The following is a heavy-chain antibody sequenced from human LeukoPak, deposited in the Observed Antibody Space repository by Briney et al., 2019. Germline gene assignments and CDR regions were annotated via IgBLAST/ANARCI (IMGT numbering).Heavy chain of an antibody. CDR3: ARDRGDDYSDY. CDR2: ITSSSSVI. D-gene: IGHD4-17*01. Sequence: GGSLRLSCVASGFTFSTYSMNWVRQAPGKGLEWISFITSSSSVIYYADSVKGRFTISRDNAKKSLYLQMNSLRAEDTAVYYCARDRGDDYSDYWGQGTLVTVSS. V-gene: IGHV3-48*01. CDR1: GFTFSTYS. J-gene: IGHJ4*02.